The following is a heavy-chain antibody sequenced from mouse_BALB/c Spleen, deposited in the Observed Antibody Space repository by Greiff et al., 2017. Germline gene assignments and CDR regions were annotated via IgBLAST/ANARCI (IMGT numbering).Heavy chain of an antibody. Sequence: QVQLQQSGPGLVAPSQSLSITCTVSGFSLTSYGVHWVRQPPGKGLEWLGVIWAGGSTNYNSALMSRLSISKDNSKSQVFLKMNSLQTDDTAMYYCARTSYDPFYYAMDYWGQGTSVTVSS. CDR3: ARTSYDPFYYAMDY. CDR1: GFSLTSYG. V-gene: IGHV2-9*02. J-gene: IGHJ4*01. CDR2: IWAGGST. D-gene: IGHD2-12*01.